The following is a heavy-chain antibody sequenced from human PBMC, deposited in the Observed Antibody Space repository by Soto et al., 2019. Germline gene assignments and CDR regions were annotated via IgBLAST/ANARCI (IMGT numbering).Heavy chain of an antibody. CDR3: ARDTYDSLTDYDHLNGFDM. CDR1: GGSISSYC. D-gene: IGHD3-9*01. V-gene: IGHV4-4*07. J-gene: IGHJ3*02. Sequence: PSETLSLTCTVSGGSISSYCCNWRRQPAGKGLEWIGRIYSSGITNYNPSLKSRVTMSADTSKNQFSLKLISATAADTAVYYCARDTYDSLTDYDHLNGFDMWGQGTMVTVSS. CDR2: IYSSGIT.